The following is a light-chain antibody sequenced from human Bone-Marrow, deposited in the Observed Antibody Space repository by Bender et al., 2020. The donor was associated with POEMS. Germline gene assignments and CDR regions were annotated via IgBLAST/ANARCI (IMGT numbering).Light chain of an antibody. CDR3: CSYAGSSTVL. CDR2: DVS. V-gene: IGLV2-23*02. CDR1: SSNIGKYNL. Sequence: QSALTQPASVSGSPGQSITISCTGSSSNIGKYNLVSWYQQDPGKAPKLMIYDVSKRPSGVSNRFSGSKSGNTASLTISGLQAEDEADYYCCSYAGSSTVLFGGGTKGTVL. J-gene: IGLJ2*01.